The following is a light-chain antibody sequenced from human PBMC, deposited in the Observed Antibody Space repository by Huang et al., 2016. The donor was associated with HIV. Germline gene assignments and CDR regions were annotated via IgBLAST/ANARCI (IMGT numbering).Light chain of an antibody. CDR2: DAS. J-gene: IGKJ2*01. CDR1: QTISKW. V-gene: IGKV1-5*01. CDR3: QQYSAYPFT. Sequence: DIRLTQSPSTLSASVCDRVTITCRTTQTISKWLAWFRQKPGGAPKLLIYDASTLETGVPSRFSGSGSGTYFSLTVARLQPEDFVTYYCQQYSAYPFTFGPGTKLEI.